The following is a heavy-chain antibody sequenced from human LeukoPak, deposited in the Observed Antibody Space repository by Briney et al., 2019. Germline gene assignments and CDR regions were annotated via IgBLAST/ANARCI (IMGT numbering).Heavy chain of an antibody. V-gene: IGHV1-18*01. D-gene: IGHD5/OR15-5a*01. CDR1: AYTFTNYG. J-gene: IGHJ4*02. Sequence: GASVKVSCKASAYTFTNYGISWVRQAPGQGHEWMGLISAYSGYTHYAKKIQGRVTVTKEASTSTAYMELRSLTSYDTAVYYCARDAVSTTTAGGIDYWGQGTLVTVSS. CDR3: ARDAVSTTTAGGIDY. CDR2: ISAYSGYT.